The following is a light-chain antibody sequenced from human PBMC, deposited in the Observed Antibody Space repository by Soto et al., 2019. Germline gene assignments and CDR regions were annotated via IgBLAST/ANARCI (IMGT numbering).Light chain of an antibody. V-gene: IGKV3D-15*01. CDR3: QQYNDWPLT. Sequence: EIVMTQATATLSVSPGERATLSCRASQSVSSNLAWYQQKPGQDPSLLIYDISVRATGIPTRFSGSGSGTEFTLTISSQQSEDFAVYYCQQYNDWPLTFSGGTKLEIK. CDR2: DIS. CDR1: QSVSSN. J-gene: IGKJ4*01.